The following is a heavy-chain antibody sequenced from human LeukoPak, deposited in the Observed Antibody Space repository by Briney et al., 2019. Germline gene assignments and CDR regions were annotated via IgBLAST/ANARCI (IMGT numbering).Heavy chain of an antibody. J-gene: IGHJ4*02. CDR3: ARRETSAHYSNYFDY. D-gene: IGHD3-22*01. CDR2: IYYTET. CDR1: GGSVSDYY. Sequence: SETLSLTCTVSGGSVSDYYWSWIRQSPGKGLEWIGYIYYTETSYNPSLKSRVTISADTSKNQFSLKLYSVTAADTAVYYCARRETSAHYSNYFDYWGQGTLVTVSS. V-gene: IGHV4-59*02.